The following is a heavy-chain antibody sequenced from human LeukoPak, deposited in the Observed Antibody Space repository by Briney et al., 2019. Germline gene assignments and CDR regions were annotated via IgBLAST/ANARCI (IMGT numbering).Heavy chain of an antibody. CDR3: ARGYCSGGSCVTLDY. Sequence: SETLSLTCAVYGGSFSGYYWSWIRQPPGKGLEWIGEINHSGSTNYNPPLKSRVTISVDTSKNQFSLKLSSVTAADTAVYYCARGYCSGGSCVTLDYWGQGTLVTVSS. CDR2: INHSGST. J-gene: IGHJ4*02. D-gene: IGHD2-15*01. V-gene: IGHV4-34*01. CDR1: GGSFSGYY.